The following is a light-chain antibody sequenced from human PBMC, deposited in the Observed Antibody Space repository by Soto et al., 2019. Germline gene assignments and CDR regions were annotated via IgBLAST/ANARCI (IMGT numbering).Light chain of an antibody. Sequence: MKHSPEIVYRSAGESSALYCRASRSISTYLAWYQQKPGQAHRLLIYAASTRAAGIPARFSGSGSGTDFTLTISSLQSEDFAIYYCQQDYEWPIKFGEVRRLDIK. V-gene: IGKV3-15*01. CDR3: QQDYEWPIK. CDR2: AAS. CDR1: RSISTY. J-gene: IGKJ5*01.